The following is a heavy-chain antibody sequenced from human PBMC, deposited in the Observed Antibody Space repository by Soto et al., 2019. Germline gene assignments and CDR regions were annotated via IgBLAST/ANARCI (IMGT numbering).Heavy chain of an antibody. J-gene: IGHJ6*02. CDR1: GGSISSGGYY. Sequence: PSETLSLTCTVSGGSISSGGYYWSWIRQHPGKGLEWIGYIYYSTYYNPSLKSRVTISVDTSKNQFSLKLSSVTAADTAVYYCARDYRASYPAYYYYGMDVWGQGTTVT. V-gene: IGHV4-31*03. CDR2: IYYST. D-gene: IGHD3-16*02. CDR3: ARDYRASYPAYYYYGMDV.